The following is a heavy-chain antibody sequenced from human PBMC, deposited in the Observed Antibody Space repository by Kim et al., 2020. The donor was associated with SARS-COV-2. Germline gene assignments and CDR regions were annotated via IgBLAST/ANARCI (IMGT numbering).Heavy chain of an antibody. CDR3: AVVVAATHYYYYGMDV. Sequence: ASVKVSCKASGYTFTSYDINWVRQATGQGLEWMGWMNPNSGNTGYAQKFQGRVTMTRNTSKSTAYMELSSLRSEDTAVYYCAVVVAATHYYYYGMDVWGQGTTVTVSS. V-gene: IGHV1-8*01. CDR1: GYTFTSYD. CDR2: MNPNSGNT. J-gene: IGHJ6*02. D-gene: IGHD2-15*01.